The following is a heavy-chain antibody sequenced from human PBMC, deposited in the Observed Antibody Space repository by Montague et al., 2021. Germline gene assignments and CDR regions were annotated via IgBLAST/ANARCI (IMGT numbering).Heavy chain of an antibody. CDR1: GGSISAYY. Sequence: SETLSLTCTVSGGSISAYYWSWIRQPPGKGLEWIGYIYYIGSTNYNPSLKSRVTVSVDTSKNQFPLKLSSVTAADTAVYYCARHGVSSWYRELDGFDIWGQGTMVIVSP. J-gene: IGHJ3*02. CDR3: ARHGVSSWYRELDGFDI. CDR2: IYYIGST. D-gene: IGHD6-13*01. V-gene: IGHV4-59*08.